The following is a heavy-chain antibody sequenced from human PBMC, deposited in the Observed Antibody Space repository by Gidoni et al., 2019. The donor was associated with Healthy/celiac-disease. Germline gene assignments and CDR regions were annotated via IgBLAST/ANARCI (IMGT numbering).Heavy chain of an antibody. CDR2: ISYDGSNK. CDR3: AKDDYGDNGAYYYGMDV. J-gene: IGHJ6*02. Sequence: QVQLVESGGGVVQPGRSLRPSCSASGFPFSSYGMHWVRQAPGKGLEWVAVISYDGSNKYYADSVKGRFTISRDNSKNTLYLQMNSLRAEDTAVYYCAKDDYGDNGAYYYGMDVWGQGTTVTVSS. CDR1: GFPFSSYG. V-gene: IGHV3-30*18. D-gene: IGHD4-17*01.